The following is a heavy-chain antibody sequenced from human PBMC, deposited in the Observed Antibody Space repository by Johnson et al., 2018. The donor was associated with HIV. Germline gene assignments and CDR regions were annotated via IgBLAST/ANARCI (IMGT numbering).Heavy chain of an antibody. J-gene: IGHJ3*02. D-gene: IGHD2-8*02. CDR3: AVLDAFDI. CDR2: TSYDGSNK. CDR1: GFTFDDFG. V-gene: IGHV3-30*03. Sequence: QVQLVESGGSVERPGGSLRLSCVASGFTFDDFGMSWVRQAPGKGLEWVAGTSYDGSNKYYADSVKGRFTISRDNSKNTLYLQMNSLRAEDTALYYCAVLDAFDIWGHGTMVTVSS.